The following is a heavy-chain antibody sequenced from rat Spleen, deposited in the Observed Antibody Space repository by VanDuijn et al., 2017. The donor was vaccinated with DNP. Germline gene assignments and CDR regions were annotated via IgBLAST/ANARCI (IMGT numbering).Heavy chain of an antibody. V-gene: IGHV5-25*01. Sequence: EVQLVASGGGLVQPGRSLKLSCAASGFTFSNYYMAWVRQAPKKGLEWVATISTSGSRTYYSDSVKGRFTISRDNAKSSLYLQMNSVKSEDTATYYCARPYYSGDPLFDYWGQGVMVTVSS. J-gene: IGHJ2*01. CDR1: GFTFSNYY. CDR3: ARPYYSGDPLFDY. CDR2: ISTSGSRT. D-gene: IGHD1-1*01.